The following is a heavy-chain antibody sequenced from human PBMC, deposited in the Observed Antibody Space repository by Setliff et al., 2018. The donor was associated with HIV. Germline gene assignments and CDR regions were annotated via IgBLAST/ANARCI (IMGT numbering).Heavy chain of an antibody. V-gene: IGHV3-23*01. CDR2: ISETGGST. CDR1: GFTFSTYA. J-gene: IGHJ6*03. D-gene: IGHD6-6*01. Sequence: LSCAASGFTFSTYAMTWVRQAPGKGLEWVSGISETGGSTYYADSVKGRFTISRDNSKNTLYLQMNSLRAEDTAVYYCAKDRNMYSSSSRYHYYYYMDVWGKGTTVTVSS. CDR3: AKDRNMYSSSSRYHYYYYMDV.